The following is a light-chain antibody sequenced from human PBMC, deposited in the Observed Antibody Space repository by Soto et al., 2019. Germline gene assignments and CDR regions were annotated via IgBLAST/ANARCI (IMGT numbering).Light chain of an antibody. CDR2: DAS. Sequence: EIVMTPSPATLSVSERQRSTLSSRPSQSVSSSYLAWYQQKPGQAPRLLIYDASNRATGIPARFSGGGSGTDFTLTISSLEPEDFAVYYCQQRNPLTFGGGTKVDIK. V-gene: IGKV3D-20*02. J-gene: IGKJ4*01. CDR3: QQRNPLT. CDR1: QSVSSSY.